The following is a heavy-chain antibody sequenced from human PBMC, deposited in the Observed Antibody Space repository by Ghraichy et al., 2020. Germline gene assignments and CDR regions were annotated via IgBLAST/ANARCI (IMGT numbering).Heavy chain of an antibody. CDR1: GGSFSGYY. D-gene: IGHD3-3*01. V-gene: IGHV4-34*01. CDR3: ARTYYDFWSGKPPARVWFDP. Sequence: SETLSLTCAVYGGSFSGYYWSWIRQSPGKGLEWIGEINHSGSTNYNPSLKSRVTISVDTSKNQFSLKLSSVTAADTAVYYCARTYYDFWSGKPPARVWFDPWGQGTLVTVSS. J-gene: IGHJ5*02. CDR2: INHSGST.